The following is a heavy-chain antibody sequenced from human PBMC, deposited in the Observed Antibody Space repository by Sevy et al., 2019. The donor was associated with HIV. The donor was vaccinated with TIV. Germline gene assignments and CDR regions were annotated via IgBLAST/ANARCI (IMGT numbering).Heavy chain of an antibody. CDR3: ARNTGFAYGDNWFDP. J-gene: IGHJ5*02. CDR2: INWNGGTK. Sequence: GRSLRLSCAVSGFTFENYGMSWVRQAPGKGLEWVTGINWNGGTKNYVDSVKGRFTISRDNAKNSLNLQMDSLRVEDTAVYYCARNTGFAYGDNWFDPWGQGTLVTVSS. V-gene: IGHV3-20*04. D-gene: IGHD5-12*01. CDR1: GFTFENYG.